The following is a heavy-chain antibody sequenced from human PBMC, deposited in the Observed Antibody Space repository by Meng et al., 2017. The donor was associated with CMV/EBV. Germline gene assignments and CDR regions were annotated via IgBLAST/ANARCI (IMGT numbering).Heavy chain of an antibody. CDR1: GYTFTGYG. V-gene: IGHV1-18*01. D-gene: IGHD2-21*01. J-gene: IGHJ4*01. CDR3: ARGVPLGIIYSFDY. CDR2: ISVYNGHT. Sequence: QVQLVQPGLEVKKPGASVKASCKASGYTFTGYGISWVRQAPGQGLEWMGWISVYNGHTNFAQNLQGRVTMTTDTSTSTAYVELRSLRSDDTAIYYCARGVPLGIIYSFDYWGQGTLVTVSS.